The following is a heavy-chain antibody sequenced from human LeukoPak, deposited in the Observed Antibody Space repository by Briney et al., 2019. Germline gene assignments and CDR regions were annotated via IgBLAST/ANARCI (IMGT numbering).Heavy chain of an antibody. Sequence: SETLSLTCTASGGSISSGGYYWSWIRRPAGKGLEWIGRIYTSGSTNYNPSLKSRVTISVDTSKNQFSLKLSSVTAADTAVYYCARDGKRGYYDSSGYYWINWGQGTLVTVSS. J-gene: IGHJ4*02. D-gene: IGHD3-22*01. CDR3: ARDGKRGYYDSSGYYWIN. V-gene: IGHV4-61*02. CDR2: IYTSGST. CDR1: GGSISSGGYY.